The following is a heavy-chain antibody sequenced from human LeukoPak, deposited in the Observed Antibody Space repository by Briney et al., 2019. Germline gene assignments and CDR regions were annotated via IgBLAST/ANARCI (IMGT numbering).Heavy chain of an antibody. J-gene: IGHJ4*02. CDR2: IYTSGST. CDR1: GGSISSGSYY. D-gene: IGHD6-6*01. Sequence: PSETLSLTCTVSGGSISSGSYYWGWIRQPAGKGLEWIGRIYTSGSTNYNPSLKSRVTISVDTSKNQFSLKLSPVTAADTAVYYCATYPYSSSSEEDYWGQGTLVTVSS. V-gene: IGHV4-61*02. CDR3: ATYPYSSSSEEDY.